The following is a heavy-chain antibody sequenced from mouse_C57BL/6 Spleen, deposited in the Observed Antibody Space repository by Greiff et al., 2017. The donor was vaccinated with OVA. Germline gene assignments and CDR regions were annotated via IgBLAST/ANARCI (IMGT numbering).Heavy chain of an antibody. CDR1: GYSITSGYY. Sequence: EVKLMESGPGLVKPSQSLSLTCSVTGYSITSGYYWNWIRQFPGNKLEWMGYISYDGSNNYNPSLKNRISITRDTSKNQFFLKLNSVTTEDTATYYCARGRNYFDYWGQGTTRTVSS. J-gene: IGHJ2*01. CDR2: ISYDGSN. V-gene: IGHV3-6*01. CDR3: ARGRNYFDY.